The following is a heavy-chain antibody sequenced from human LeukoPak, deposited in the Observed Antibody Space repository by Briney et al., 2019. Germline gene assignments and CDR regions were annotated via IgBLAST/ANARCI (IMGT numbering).Heavy chain of an antibody. CDR2: IYSSGST. CDR1: GGSLRSFY. CDR3: ARVLGWAGFDY. J-gene: IGHJ4*02. D-gene: IGHD6-19*01. Sequence: SETLSLTCTVSGGSLRSFYWSWFRQPAGKGLEWIGRIYSSGSTNYNPSLESGLTMSVDTSKNQFSLRLSSVTAADTAVYYCARVLGWAGFDYWGQGTLVTVSS. V-gene: IGHV4-4*07.